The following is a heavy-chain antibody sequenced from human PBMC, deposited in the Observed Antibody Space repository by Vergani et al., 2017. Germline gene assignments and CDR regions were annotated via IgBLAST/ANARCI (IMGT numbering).Heavy chain of an antibody. D-gene: IGHD5/OR15-5a*01. J-gene: IGHJ6*02. CDR1: GYTFTDHY. CDR3: ATPQTVSTGGMEV. Sequence: EVQLVQSGAEVKKPGATMKISCKVSGYTFTDHYMHWVKQAPGKGLEWMGLVDPEDGETIYAEKFKDRVTIAADTSTETAHLELSSLRSEDTAVYYCATPQTVSTGGMEVWGQGTTVIVSS. V-gene: IGHV1-69-2*01. CDR2: VDPEDGET.